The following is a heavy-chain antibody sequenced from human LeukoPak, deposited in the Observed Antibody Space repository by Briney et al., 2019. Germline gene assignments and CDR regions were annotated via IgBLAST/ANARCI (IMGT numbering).Heavy chain of an antibody. CDR3: ARATRILGATTSFDY. D-gene: IGHD1-26*01. Sequence: PSETLSLTCAVYGGSFSGYYWSWIRQPPVKELEWIGEINHSGSTNYNPSLKSRVTISVDTSKNQFSLKLSSVTAADTAVYYCARATRILGATTSFDYWGQGTLVTVSS. J-gene: IGHJ4*02. CDR2: INHSGST. V-gene: IGHV4-34*01. CDR1: GGSFSGYY.